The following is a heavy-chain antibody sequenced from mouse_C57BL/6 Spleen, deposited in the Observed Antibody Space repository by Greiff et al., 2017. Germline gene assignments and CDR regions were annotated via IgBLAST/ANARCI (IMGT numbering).Heavy chain of an antibody. Sequence: QVQLQQSGAELVKPGASVKLSCKASGYTFTSYWMQWVKQRPGQGLEWIGEIDPSDSYTNYNQKFKGKATLTVDTSSSTAYMQLSSLTSEDAAVYYCARRSGPDWDDYWGQGTTLTVSS. CDR2: IDPSDSYT. CDR1: GYTFTSYW. V-gene: IGHV1-50*01. J-gene: IGHJ2*01. D-gene: IGHD4-1*01. CDR3: ARRSGPDWDDY.